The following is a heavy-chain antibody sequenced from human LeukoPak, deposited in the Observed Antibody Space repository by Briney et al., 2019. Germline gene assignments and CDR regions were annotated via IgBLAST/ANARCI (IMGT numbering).Heavy chain of an antibody. CDR1: GGSIGSNNW. Sequence: SETLSLTCAVSGGSIGSNNWWTWVRQAPGKGLEWIGEIYHYGTTNYNPSLKGRVTTSVDKSKNQFSLKFNSVTAADTAVYYCARGPSLGAHLDYWGQGTLVTVSS. CDR2: IYHYGTT. J-gene: IGHJ4*02. CDR3: ARGPSLGAHLDY. V-gene: IGHV4-4*02. D-gene: IGHD1-26*01.